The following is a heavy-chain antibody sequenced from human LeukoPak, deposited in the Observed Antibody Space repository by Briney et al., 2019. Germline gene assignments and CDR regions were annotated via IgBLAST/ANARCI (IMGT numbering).Heavy chain of an antibody. Sequence: SETLSLTCTVSGGSISSGDYYWSWIRQPPGKGLEWIGCIYYTGSTYYNPSLKSRVTISVDASRNQFSLKLSSVTAADTAVYYCARERYCSGGICYTDNWFDPWGQGTLVTVSS. D-gene: IGHD2-15*01. V-gene: IGHV4-30-4*01. J-gene: IGHJ5*02. CDR3: ARERYCSGGICYTDNWFDP. CDR2: IYYTGST. CDR1: GGSISSGDYY.